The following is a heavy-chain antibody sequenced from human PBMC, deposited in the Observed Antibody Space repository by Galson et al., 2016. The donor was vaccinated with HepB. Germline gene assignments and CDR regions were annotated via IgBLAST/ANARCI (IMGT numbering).Heavy chain of an antibody. D-gene: IGHD5-18*01. CDR3: ARDLTGYSYADYRYFDL. CDR2: IYYSGST. Sequence: ETLSLTCTVSGGSISRYYWSWIRQPPGKGLEWIGYIYYSGSTTYNPSLKSRVIISVDTSKNQFSLKLSSATAADTAVYYCARDLTGYSYADYRYFDLWGRGTLGTVSS. J-gene: IGHJ2*01. V-gene: IGHV4-59*01. CDR1: GGSISRYY.